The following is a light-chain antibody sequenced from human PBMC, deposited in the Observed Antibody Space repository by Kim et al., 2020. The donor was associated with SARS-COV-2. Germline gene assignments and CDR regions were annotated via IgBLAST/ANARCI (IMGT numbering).Light chain of an antibody. CDR1: HGVNNY. V-gene: IGKV1-16*01. Sequence: ASVGDIVTITCRASHGVNNYVAWFQQRPGKAPKSLIYAASILESGVSWRFSGGGSGTDFTLTISSLQPEDFATYYCLQYYNYPLTFGGGTKVDIK. J-gene: IGKJ4*01. CDR2: AAS. CDR3: LQYYNYPLT.